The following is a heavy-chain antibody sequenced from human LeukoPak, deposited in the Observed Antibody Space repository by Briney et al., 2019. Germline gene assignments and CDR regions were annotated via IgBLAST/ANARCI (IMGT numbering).Heavy chain of an antibody. CDR2: ISYDGSNK. V-gene: IGHV3-30-3*01. J-gene: IGHJ4*02. CDR1: GLALSSYA. Sequence: GRSLRLSCAASGLALSSYAMRGVRRAPGKGVGWVAVISYDGSNKYYADSVKGRCTISRDNSTNTLYLQMNSLRAEDTAVYFCARELSRSWTDYWGEGTLVTVSS. CDR3: ARELSRSWTDY. D-gene: IGHD1-26*01.